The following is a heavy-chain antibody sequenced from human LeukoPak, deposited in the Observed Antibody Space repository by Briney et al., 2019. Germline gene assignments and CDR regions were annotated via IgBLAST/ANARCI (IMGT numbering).Heavy chain of an antibody. J-gene: IGHJ2*01. CDR1: GGSISSGGYY. V-gene: IGHV4-30-2*01. CDR3: ATSIAAPSGHWYFDL. Sequence: SETLSLTCTVSGGSISSGGYYWSWIRQPPGKGLEWIGYIYHSGSTYYNPSLKSRVTISVDRSKNQFSLKLSSVTAADTAVYYCATSIAAPSGHWYFDLWGRGTLVTVSS. D-gene: IGHD6-6*01. CDR2: IYHSGST.